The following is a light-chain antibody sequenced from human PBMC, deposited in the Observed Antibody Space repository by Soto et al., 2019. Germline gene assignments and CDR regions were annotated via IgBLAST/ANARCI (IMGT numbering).Light chain of an antibody. J-gene: IGKJ4*01. V-gene: IGKV1-12*01. CDR3: QQASSFPFT. CDR2: GTF. Sequence: IQLTQSPSSLSASVGDRVSITCRASQDIKTYLAWYQQKHGKAPKLLISGTFTLQSGVPSRFNGSGSGTDFTLTISRLQPEDFATYYCQQASSFPFTFGGGTEVQIK. CDR1: QDIKTY.